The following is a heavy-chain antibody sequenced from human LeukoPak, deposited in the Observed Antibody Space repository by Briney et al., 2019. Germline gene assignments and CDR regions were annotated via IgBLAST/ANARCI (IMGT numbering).Heavy chain of an antibody. Sequence: GASVKVSCKTSGYTFTGYYMHWVRQAPGHGLEWMGWINPNSGGTNYAQKFQGRVTMTRDTSISTAYMELSRLRSDDTAVYYCARGDILTGYYQPPYYYYYGMDVWGQGTTVTVSS. CDR1: GYTFTGYY. CDR2: INPNSGGT. CDR3: ARGDILTGYYQPPYYYYYGMDV. D-gene: IGHD3-9*01. J-gene: IGHJ6*02. V-gene: IGHV1-2*02.